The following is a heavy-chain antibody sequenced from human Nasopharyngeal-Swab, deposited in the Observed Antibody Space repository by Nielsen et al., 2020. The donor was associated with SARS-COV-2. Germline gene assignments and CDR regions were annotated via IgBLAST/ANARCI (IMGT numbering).Heavy chain of an antibody. CDR3: ARRPEMATIRAFDI. CDR1: GYSFTSYW. V-gene: IGHV5-51*01. J-gene: IGHJ3*02. Sequence: GGSLRLSCKGSGYSFTSYWIGWVRQMPGKGLEWMGIIYPGDSDTRYSPSFQGQVTISADKSISTAYLQWSSLKASDTAMYYYARRPEMATIRAFDIWGQGTMVTVSS. CDR2: IYPGDSDT. D-gene: IGHD5-24*01.